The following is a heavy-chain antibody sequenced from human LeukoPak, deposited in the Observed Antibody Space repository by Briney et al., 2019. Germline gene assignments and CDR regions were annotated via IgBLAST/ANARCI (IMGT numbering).Heavy chain of an antibody. D-gene: IGHD5-18*01. CDR1: GGTFSSYA. CDR3: SRVDTAMVTGFDY. J-gene: IGHJ4*02. Sequence: ASVKVSCKAAGGTFSSYAISWVRQAPGQGLEWMGIINPSGGSTSYAQKFQGRVTMTRDTSTSTVYMELSSLRSEDTAVYYCSRVDTAMVTGFDYWGQGTLVTVSS. CDR2: INPSGGST. V-gene: IGHV1-46*01.